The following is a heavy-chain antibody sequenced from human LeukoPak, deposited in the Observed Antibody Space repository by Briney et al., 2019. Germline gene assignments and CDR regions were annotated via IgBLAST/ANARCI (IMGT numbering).Heavy chain of an antibody. CDR2: IYYSGST. D-gene: IGHD3-9*01. Sequence: SETLSLTCTVSGGSIRSSYYWGWIRQPPGKGLEWIGSIYYSGSTYYSPSLKSRVTISVDTSKNQFSLKLSSVTAADTAVYYCARGPYILTGYYVDYWGQGTLVTVSS. V-gene: IGHV4-39*01. CDR1: GGSIRSSYY. J-gene: IGHJ4*02. CDR3: ARGPYILTGYYVDY.